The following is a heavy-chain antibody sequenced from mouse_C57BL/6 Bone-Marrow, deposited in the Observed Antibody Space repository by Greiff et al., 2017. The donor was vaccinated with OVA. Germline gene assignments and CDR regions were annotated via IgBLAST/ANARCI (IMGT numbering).Heavy chain of an antibody. CDR3: ARSGSSYRY. Sequence: EVKLVESGGDLVKPGGSLKLSCAASGFTFSSYGMSWVRQTPDKRLEWVATISSGGSYTYYPDSVKGRFTISRDNAKNTLYLQMSSLKSEDTAMYYCARSGSSYRYWGQGTTLTVSS. CDR1: GFTFSSYG. J-gene: IGHJ2*01. CDR2: ISSGGSYT. V-gene: IGHV5-6*02. D-gene: IGHD1-1*01.